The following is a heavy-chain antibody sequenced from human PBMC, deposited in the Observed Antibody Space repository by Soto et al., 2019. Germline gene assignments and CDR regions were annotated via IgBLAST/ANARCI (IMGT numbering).Heavy chain of an antibody. CDR1: GFTFSSSR. CDR2: INPDGSEK. Sequence: GGSLRLSCAASGFTFSSSRMDWVRQAPGKGLEWVANINPDGSEKHYVDSVKGRFTISRDNAKNSLYLQMSSLTAEDSALYYCSRSLNAWGQGTRVTLSS. CDR3: SRSLNA. V-gene: IGHV3-7*01. J-gene: IGHJ5*02.